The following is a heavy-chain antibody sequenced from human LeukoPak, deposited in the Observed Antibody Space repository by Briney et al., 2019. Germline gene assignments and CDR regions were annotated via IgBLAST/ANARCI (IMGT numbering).Heavy chain of an antibody. CDR3: ARETAYCGGDCYSDAFDI. Sequence: SETLSLTCTVSGGSISSYYWSWIRQPAGKGLEWIGRIYSSGSTNYNPSLKSRVTMSVDTSKNQFSLKLSSVTAADTAVYYCARETAYCGGDCYSDAFDIWGQGTMVTVSS. CDR2: IYSSGST. CDR1: GGSISSYY. D-gene: IGHD2-21*02. V-gene: IGHV4-4*07. J-gene: IGHJ3*02.